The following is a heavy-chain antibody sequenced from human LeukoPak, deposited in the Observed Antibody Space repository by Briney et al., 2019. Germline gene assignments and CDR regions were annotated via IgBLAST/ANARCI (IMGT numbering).Heavy chain of an antibody. D-gene: IGHD3-10*01. CDR3: ARKDLSLKQPGVLCCDY. CDR1: GGSFSGYY. J-gene: IGHJ4*02. V-gene: IGHV4-34*01. CDR2: INHSGST. Sequence: SETLSLTCAVYGGSFSGYYWSWIRQPPGKGLEWIGEINHSGSTNYNPSLKSRVTISVDTSKNQFSLKLSSVTAADTAVYYCARKDLSLKQPGVLCCDYWAQGTRVTVSA.